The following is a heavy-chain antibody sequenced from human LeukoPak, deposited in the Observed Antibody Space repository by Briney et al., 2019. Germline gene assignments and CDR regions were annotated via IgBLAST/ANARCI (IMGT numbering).Heavy chain of an antibody. CDR2: ITSSGSTV. CDR1: GFTFSDYY. D-gene: IGHD6-19*01. Sequence: NPGGSLRLSCAASGFTFSDYYMTWMRQAPGKGLEWVSYITSSGSTVYYADSVRGRFTISRDNAKNSLYLQMNSLGAEDTAVYYCAKRYSSGFYYMDVWGKGTTVTVSS. J-gene: IGHJ6*03. V-gene: IGHV3-11*04. CDR3: AKRYSSGFYYMDV.